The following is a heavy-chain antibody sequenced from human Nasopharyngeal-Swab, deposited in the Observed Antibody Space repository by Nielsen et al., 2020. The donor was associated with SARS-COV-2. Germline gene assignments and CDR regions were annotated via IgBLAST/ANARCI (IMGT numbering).Heavy chain of an antibody. J-gene: IGHJ1*01. CDR2: ISWNSGSI. D-gene: IGHD6-6*01. CDR3: AKDAYSSSSRLLH. Sequence: SLKISCAASGFTFDDYAMHWVRQAPGKGLEWVSGISWNSGSIGYADSVKGRFTISRDNAKNSLYLQMNSLRPEDTALYYCAKDAYSSSSRLLHWGRGTLVTVSS. CDR1: GFTFDDYA. V-gene: IGHV3-9*01.